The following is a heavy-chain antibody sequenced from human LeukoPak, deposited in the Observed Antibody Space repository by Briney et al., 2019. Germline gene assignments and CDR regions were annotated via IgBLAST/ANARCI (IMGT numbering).Heavy chain of an antibody. J-gene: IGHJ4*02. Sequence: PGRSLRLSCAASGFTFSSSGMHWVRQAPGKGLEWVAVISNDESNKYYADSVKGRFTISRDNSKNTLYLQMNSLRAEDTAVYYCARGGYSGSWYYFDYWGQGTLVTVSS. CDR1: GFTFSSSG. CDR2: ISNDESNK. CDR3: ARGGYSGSWYYFDY. D-gene: IGHD6-13*01. V-gene: IGHV3-30*03.